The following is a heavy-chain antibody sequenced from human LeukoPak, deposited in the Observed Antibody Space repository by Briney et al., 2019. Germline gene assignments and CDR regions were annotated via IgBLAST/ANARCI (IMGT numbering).Heavy chain of an antibody. D-gene: IGHD5-24*01. CDR2: IYYSGST. CDR3: ARGPRFRRRRDGYNGGGELAFDI. V-gene: IGHV4-31*03. J-gene: IGHJ3*02. Sequence: PSQTLSLTCTVSGGSISSGGYYWSWIRQHPGKGLEWIGYIYYSGSTYYNPSLKSRVTISVDTSKNQFSLKLSSVTAADTAVYYCARGPRFRRRRDGYNGGGELAFDIWGQGTMVTVPS. CDR1: GGSISSGGYY.